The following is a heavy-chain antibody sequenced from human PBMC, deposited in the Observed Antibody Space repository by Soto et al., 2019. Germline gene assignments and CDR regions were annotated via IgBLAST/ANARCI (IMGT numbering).Heavy chain of an antibody. V-gene: IGHV3-74*01. D-gene: IGHD2-21*02. Sequence: AGGSLRLSCAASGFTFNYYWMHWVRQAPGQGLVWVSHIYSDGSSTTYADSVNGRFTISRDNAKNTLYLQMNSLRAEDTAVYYCARGDKGGFDLWGQGTTVTVSS. CDR2: IYSDGSST. J-gene: IGHJ3*01. CDR3: ARGDKGGFDL. CDR1: GFTFNYYW.